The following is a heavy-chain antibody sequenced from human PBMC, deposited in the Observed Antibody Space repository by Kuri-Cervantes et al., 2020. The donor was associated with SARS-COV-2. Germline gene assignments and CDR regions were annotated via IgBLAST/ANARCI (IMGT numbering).Heavy chain of an antibody. D-gene: IGHD5-18*01. CDR1: GFTFSSYG. J-gene: IGHJ6*03. V-gene: IGHV3-30*19. CDR3: ARGSYGSLAYYYYYYMDV. CDR2: ISCDGSNK. Sequence: GESLKISCAASGFTFSSYGMHWVRQAPGKGLEWVAVISCDGSNKYYADSVKGRFTISRDNSKNTLYLQMNSLRAEDTAVYYCARGSYGSLAYYYYYYMDVWGRGTTVTVSS.